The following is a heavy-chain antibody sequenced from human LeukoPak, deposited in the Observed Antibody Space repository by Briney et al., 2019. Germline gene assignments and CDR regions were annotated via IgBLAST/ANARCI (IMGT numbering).Heavy chain of an antibody. CDR2: INPNSGGT. Sequence: ASVKVSCKASGYTFTGYYMHWVRQAPGQGLEWMGWINPNSGGTNYAQKFQGRVTMTRDTSISTAYMELSRLRSDDTAVYYCARDNYYYDSSGYSGYWGQGTLVTVSS. CDR3: ARDNYYYDSSGYSGY. CDR1: GYTFTGYY. D-gene: IGHD3-22*01. V-gene: IGHV1-2*02. J-gene: IGHJ4*02.